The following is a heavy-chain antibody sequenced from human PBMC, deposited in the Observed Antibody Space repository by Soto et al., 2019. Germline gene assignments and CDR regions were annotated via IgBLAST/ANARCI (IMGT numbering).Heavy chain of an antibody. Sequence: QVQLVESGGGVVQPGRSLRLSCAASGFSFSSYAMHWVRQAPGKGLEWVAVISYDGSNKYYADSVKGRFTISRDNSKNTLYLQMNSLRAEDTAVYYCARDPYYDSSGYYPRVYYYYGMDVWGQGTTVTVSS. J-gene: IGHJ6*02. V-gene: IGHV3-30-3*01. D-gene: IGHD3-22*01. CDR1: GFSFSSYA. CDR2: ISYDGSNK. CDR3: ARDPYYDSSGYYPRVYYYYGMDV.